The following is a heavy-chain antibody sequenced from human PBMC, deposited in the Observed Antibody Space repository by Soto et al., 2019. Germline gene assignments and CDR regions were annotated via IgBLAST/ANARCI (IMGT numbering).Heavy chain of an antibody. D-gene: IGHD3-10*01. J-gene: IGHJ4*02. Sequence: QVQLQESGPGLVKPSETLSLTCTVSGGSISSYYWSWIRQPPGKGLEWIGFIYYSGSTNYNPSLKSRVTIPVDTSKNPSALKLSSVTAADTAVYYCARRRSGPTFFDYWGQGTLVTVSS. V-gene: IGHV4-59*08. CDR2: IYYSGST. CDR1: GGSISSYY. CDR3: ARRRSGPTFFDY.